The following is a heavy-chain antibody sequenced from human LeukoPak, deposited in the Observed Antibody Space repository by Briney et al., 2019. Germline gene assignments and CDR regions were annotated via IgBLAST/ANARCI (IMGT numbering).Heavy chain of an antibody. V-gene: IGHV3-11*01. J-gene: IGHJ4*02. CDR3: AREYSGLDY. CDR1: GFTFSDFC. Sequence: GGSLRLSCAASGFTFSDFCMTWIRRAPGKGLEWISYISDSGSAMSYSDSVKGRFTISRDNAKKSVYLQMNNLRVEDTAVYYCAREYSGLDYWGPGTLVTVSS. CDR2: ISDSGSAM. D-gene: IGHD5-12*01.